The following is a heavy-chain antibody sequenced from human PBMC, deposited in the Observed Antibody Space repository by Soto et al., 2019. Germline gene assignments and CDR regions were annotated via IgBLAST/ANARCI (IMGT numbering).Heavy chain of an antibody. J-gene: IGHJ4*02. CDR1: GYTFTAYG. Sequence: ASVKVSCKTSGYTFTAYGLAWLRQAPGQRPEWMGWVSTNDDRTNYARKFQGRVTMTTDRSTTTTSMELRSLGTDDTAVYYCARELNTESSAYYSFLFWGQGTLVTGST. V-gene: IGHV1-18*01. D-gene: IGHD3-22*01. CDR2: VSTNDDRT. CDR3: ARELNTESSAYYSFLF.